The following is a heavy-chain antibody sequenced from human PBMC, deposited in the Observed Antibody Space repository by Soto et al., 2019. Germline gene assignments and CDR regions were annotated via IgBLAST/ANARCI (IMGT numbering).Heavy chain of an antibody. CDR2: ISSSSSYI. CDR3: ARTNYDYVWGSYRSPSDY. CDR1: GFTFSSYE. Sequence: PGGSLRLSCAASGFTFSSYEMNWVRQAPGKGLEWVSYISSSSSYIYYADSVKGRFTISRDNAKNSLYLQMNSLRSEDTAVYYCARTNYDYVWGSYRSPSDYWGQGTLVTVSS. V-gene: IGHV3-21*05. D-gene: IGHD3-16*02. J-gene: IGHJ4*02.